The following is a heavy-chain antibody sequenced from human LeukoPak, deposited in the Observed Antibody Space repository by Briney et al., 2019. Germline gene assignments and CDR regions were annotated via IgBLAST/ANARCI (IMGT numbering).Heavy chain of an antibody. V-gene: IGHV4-31*03. CDR1: GGSISSGGYY. CDR2: IYYSGST. CDR3: ARGGGDYGSYEVPFDY. Sequence: PSETLSLTCTVSGGSISSGGYYWSWIRQHPGKGLEWIGYIYYSGSTYYNPSLKSRVTISVDTSKNQFSLKLSSVTAADTAVYYCARGGGDYGSYEVPFDYWGQGTLVTVSS. J-gene: IGHJ4*02. D-gene: IGHD4-17*01.